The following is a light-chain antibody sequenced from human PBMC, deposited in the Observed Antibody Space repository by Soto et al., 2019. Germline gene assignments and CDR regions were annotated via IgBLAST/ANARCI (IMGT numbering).Light chain of an antibody. CDR2: TAS. CDR3: QEADSYRTSPST. J-gene: IGKJ1*01. V-gene: IGKV1-39*01. Sequence: DIQMTQFPSSLSASVGDRVTITCRASQRVRNYLSWYQQKPGKAPKVLIYTASTVHNGVPSRFSGGGSGSAGTQSISTLQPDDSALQSCQEADSYRTSPSTFGQGTKVEIK. CDR1: QRVRNY.